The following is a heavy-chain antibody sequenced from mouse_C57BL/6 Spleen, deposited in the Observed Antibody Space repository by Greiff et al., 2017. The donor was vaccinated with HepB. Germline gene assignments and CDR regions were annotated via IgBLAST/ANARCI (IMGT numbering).Heavy chain of an antibody. D-gene: IGHD1-1*01. CDR1: GYTFTSYW. J-gene: IGHJ4*01. V-gene: IGHV1-64*01. CDR2: IHPNSGST. CDR3: APLHYYAMDY. Sequence: QVQLQQPGAELVKPGASVKLSCKASGYTFTSYWMHWVKQRPGQGLEWIGMIHPNSGSTNYNEKFKSKSTLTVDKSSSTAYMQLSSLTSEDSAVYYCAPLHYYAMDYWGQGTSVTVSS.